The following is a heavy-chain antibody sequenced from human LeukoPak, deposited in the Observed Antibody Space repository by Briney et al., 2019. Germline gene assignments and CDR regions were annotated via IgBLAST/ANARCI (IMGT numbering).Heavy chain of an antibody. Sequence: SETLSLTCTVSGGSISSSSYYWGWIRQPPGKGLEWIGSIYYSGSTYYNPSLKSRVTISVDTSKNQFSLKLSSVTAADTAVYYCARDDFWSGYDRDYYDSSGYGLGGFWGQGTLVTVSS. CDR2: IYYSGST. J-gene: IGHJ4*02. CDR1: GGSISSSSYY. D-gene: IGHD3-22*01. CDR3: ARDDFWSGYDRDYYDSSGYGLGGF. V-gene: IGHV4-39*02.